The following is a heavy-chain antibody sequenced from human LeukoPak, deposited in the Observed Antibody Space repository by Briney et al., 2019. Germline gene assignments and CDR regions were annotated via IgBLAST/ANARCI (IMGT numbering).Heavy chain of an antibody. D-gene: IGHD6-13*01. CDR2: ITLSTGDI. CDR1: GYTFTEYY. Sequence: EASVKASCKAPGYTFTEYYLHWLRQAPGQGLEWMGWITLSTGDIFYAQNFQGRVTMTRDTSISTAYMQLGSLKSDDTAVYYCARDIAPSGSWWFDSWGQGTLVTVSS. V-gene: IGHV1-2*02. J-gene: IGHJ5*01. CDR3: ARDIAPSGSWWFDS.